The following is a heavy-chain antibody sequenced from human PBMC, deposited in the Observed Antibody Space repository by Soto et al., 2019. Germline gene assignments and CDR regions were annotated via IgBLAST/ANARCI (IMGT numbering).Heavy chain of an antibody. CDR2: ISGYNGDT. CDR1: GYTFSRYG. J-gene: IGHJ6*02. CDR3: AKNGQPPYYYYGMDV. D-gene: IGHD2-8*01. Sequence: QGQLVQSGPEVKKPGASVKVSCKASGYTFSRYGISWVRQAPGQGLEWMGWISGYNGDTIYAQKVKGRVTMTIDTSTYTAYMELRSLTSDDTAIYYCAKNGQPPYYYYGMDVWGQGTPVTVSS. V-gene: IGHV1-18*01.